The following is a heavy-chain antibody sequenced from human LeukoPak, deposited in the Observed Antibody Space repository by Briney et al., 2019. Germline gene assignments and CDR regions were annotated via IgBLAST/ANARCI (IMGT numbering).Heavy chain of an antibody. V-gene: IGHV1-2*02. Sequence: ASVKVSCKASGYTFTGYYMHWVRQAPGQGLEWMGWINPNSGGTNYAQKFQGRVIMTTDTSTSTAYMELRSLRSDDTAVYYCALEGYSSSPYYMDVWGKGTTATVSS. D-gene: IGHD6-6*01. CDR3: ALEGYSSSPYYMDV. J-gene: IGHJ6*03. CDR1: GYTFTGYY. CDR2: INPNSGGT.